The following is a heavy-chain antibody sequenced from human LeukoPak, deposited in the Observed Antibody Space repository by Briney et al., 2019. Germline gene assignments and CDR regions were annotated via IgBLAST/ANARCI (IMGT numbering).Heavy chain of an antibody. J-gene: IGHJ3*02. Sequence: RTGGSLRLSCAASGFTFSSYSMNWVRQAPGKGLEWVSCISSSSSYIYDADSVKGRFTISRDNAKNSLYLQMNSLRAEDTAVYYCARSPRYLDAFDIWGQGTMVTVSS. D-gene: IGHD3-9*01. CDR3: ARSPRYLDAFDI. CDR2: ISSSSSYI. CDR1: GFTFSSYS. V-gene: IGHV3-21*01.